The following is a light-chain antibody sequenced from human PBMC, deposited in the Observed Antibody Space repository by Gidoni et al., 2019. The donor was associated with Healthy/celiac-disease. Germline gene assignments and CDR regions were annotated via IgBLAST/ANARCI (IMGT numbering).Light chain of an antibody. CDR1: QDISNY. Sequence: DIQMTQSPSSLSASVGDRVTITCQASQDISNYLNWYQQKPGKAPKLLIYDASNLETGVPSRFSGSGSVTDFTFTISSLQPEDIATYYCQQYDNLPPLTFXGXTKVEIK. J-gene: IGKJ4*01. CDR2: DAS. CDR3: QQYDNLPPLT. V-gene: IGKV1-33*01.